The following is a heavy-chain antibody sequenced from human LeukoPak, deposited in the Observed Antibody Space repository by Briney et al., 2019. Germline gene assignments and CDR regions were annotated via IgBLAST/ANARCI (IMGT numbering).Heavy chain of an antibody. CDR2: ISGSGGST. V-gene: IGHV3-23*01. D-gene: IGHD6-19*01. Sequence: GTLRLSCAASGFPFSSYGMTWVRRAPGKGLEWVSVISGSGGSTNYADSVKGRFTISRDNSKNTLYLEMNSLRAEDTALYYCAKDRGRAVAGSEFDYWGQGTLVTVSS. CDR3: AKDRGRAVAGSEFDY. J-gene: IGHJ4*02. CDR1: GFPFSSYG.